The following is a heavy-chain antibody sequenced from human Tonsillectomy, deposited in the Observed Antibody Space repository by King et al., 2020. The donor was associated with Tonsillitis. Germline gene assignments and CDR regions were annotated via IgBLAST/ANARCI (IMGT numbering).Heavy chain of an antibody. CDR3: TTDFDIVVVPAAMLAVY. D-gene: IGHD2-2*01. V-gene: IGHV3-15*01. CDR1: GFTFSNAW. CDR2: IKSKTDGGTT. Sequence: VQLVESGGGLVKPGGSLRLSCAASGFTFSNAWMSWVRQAPGKGLEWVGRIKSKTDGGTTDYAAPVKGRFTISRDDSKNTLYLQMNSLKTEDTAVYYCTTDFDIVVVPAAMLAVYWGQGTLVTVSS. J-gene: IGHJ4*02.